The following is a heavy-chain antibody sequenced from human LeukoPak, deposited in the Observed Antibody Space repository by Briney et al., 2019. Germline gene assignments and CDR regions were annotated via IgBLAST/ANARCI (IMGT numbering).Heavy chain of an antibody. J-gene: IGHJ4*02. D-gene: IGHD7-27*01. Sequence: GGSLRLSCAASGFTVSSNYMSWVRQVPGKGLEWVSVIYSDGNTYYAGSVKGRFTISRDNSKNALYLQMNSLRAEDTAVYYCARGTGGLFDYWGQGTLVTVSS. CDR1: GFTVSSNY. CDR3: ARGTGGLFDY. V-gene: IGHV3-53*01. CDR2: IYSDGNT.